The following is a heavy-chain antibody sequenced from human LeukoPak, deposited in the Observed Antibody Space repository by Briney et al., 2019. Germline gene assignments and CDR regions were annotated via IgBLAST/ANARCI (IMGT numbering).Heavy chain of an antibody. V-gene: IGHV3-23*01. CDR3: AKDRPHDSSGWYSGWDAFDI. Sequence: PGGSLRLSCAASGFTFSSYAMSWVRQAPGKGLEWVSAISGSGGSTYYADSVKGRFTISRDNSKNTLYLRMNSLRAEDTAVYYCAKDRPHDSSGWYSGWDAFDIWGQGTMVTVSS. CDR1: GFTFSSYA. CDR2: ISGSGGST. D-gene: IGHD6-19*01. J-gene: IGHJ3*02.